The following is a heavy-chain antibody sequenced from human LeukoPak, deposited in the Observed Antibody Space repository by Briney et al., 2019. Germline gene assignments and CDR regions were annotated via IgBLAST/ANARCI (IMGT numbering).Heavy chain of an antibody. CDR2: IYYSGST. J-gene: IGHJ4*02. D-gene: IGHD3-10*01. CDR3: ARRSSRYFGSRSYRKYYFDY. CDR1: GGSISSSSSY. V-gene: IGHV4-39*01. Sequence: PSETLSLTCTVSGGSISSSSSYWGWIRQPPGKGLEWIGSIYYSGSTYYNPSLKSRVTISVDTSKNQFSLTLSSVTAADTAVYYCARRSSRYFGSRSYRKYYFDYWGQGTLVIVSS.